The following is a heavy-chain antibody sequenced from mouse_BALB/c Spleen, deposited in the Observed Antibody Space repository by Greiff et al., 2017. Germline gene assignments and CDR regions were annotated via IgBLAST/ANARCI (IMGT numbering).Heavy chain of an antibody. D-gene: IGHD2-14*01. CDR2: ISSGSSTI. CDR3: AREGRYDPWFAY. CDR1: GFTFSSFG. V-gene: IGHV5-17*02. J-gene: IGHJ3*01. Sequence: EVQVVESGGGLVQPGGSRKLSCAASGFTFSSFGMHWVRQAPEKGLEWVAYISSGSSTIYYADTVKGRFTISRDNPKNTLFLQMTSLRSEDTAMYYCAREGRYDPWFAYWGQGTLVTVSA.